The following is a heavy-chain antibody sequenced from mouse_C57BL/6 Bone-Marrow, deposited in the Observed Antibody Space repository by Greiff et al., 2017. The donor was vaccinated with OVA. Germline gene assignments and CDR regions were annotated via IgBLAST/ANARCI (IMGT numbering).Heavy chain of an antibody. Sequence: QVQLQQPGAELVKPGASVKLSCKASGYTFTSYWMHWVKQRPGQGLEWIGMIHPNSGSTNYNEKFKSKATLTVDKSSSTAYMQLSSLTSEDSAVYCCVYDDYLAWFAYWGQGTLVTVSA. CDR2: IHPNSGST. CDR1: GYTFTSYW. D-gene: IGHD2-4*01. V-gene: IGHV1-64*01. J-gene: IGHJ3*01. CDR3: VYDDYLAWFAY.